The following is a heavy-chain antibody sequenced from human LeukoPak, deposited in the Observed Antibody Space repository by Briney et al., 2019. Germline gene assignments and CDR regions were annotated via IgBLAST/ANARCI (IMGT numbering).Heavy chain of an antibody. Sequence: PSETLSLTCTVSGGSISSHYWNWIRQPPGKGLEWIGYIYYSGSTNYNPSLESRVTISVDTSKNQFSLKLSSVTAADTAVYYCARETTVVTPGRSDVFDIWGQGTMVTVSS. D-gene: IGHD4-23*01. CDR2: IYYSGST. V-gene: IGHV4-59*11. CDR1: GGSISSHY. J-gene: IGHJ3*02. CDR3: ARETTVVTPGRSDVFDI.